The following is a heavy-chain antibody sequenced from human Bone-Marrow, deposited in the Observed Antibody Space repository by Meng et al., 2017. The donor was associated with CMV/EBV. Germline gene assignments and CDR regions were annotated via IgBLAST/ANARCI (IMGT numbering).Heavy chain of an antibody. Sequence: SETLSLTCTVSGGSISSSSYYWGWIRQPPGKGLEWIGSIYYSGSTYYNPSLKSRVTISVDTSKNQFSLKLSSVTAADTAVYYCARDPGVGRDYWGQGTLVTVSS. D-gene: IGHD7-27*01. CDR2: IYYSGST. CDR1: GGSISSSSYY. V-gene: IGHV4-39*07. CDR3: ARDPGVGRDY. J-gene: IGHJ4*02.